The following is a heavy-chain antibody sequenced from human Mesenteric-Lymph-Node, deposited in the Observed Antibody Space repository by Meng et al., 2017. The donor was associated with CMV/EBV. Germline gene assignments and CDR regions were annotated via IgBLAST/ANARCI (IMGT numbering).Heavy chain of an antibody. Sequence: QVQLVQSGAEVKKPGSSVTFSCKASGGTFSSYTISWVRQAPGQGLEWMGRIIPILGIANYAQKFQGRVTITADKSTSTAYMELSSLRSEDTAVYYCAGGIAAAGSRWFDPWGQGTLVTVSS. D-gene: IGHD6-13*01. CDR2: IIPILGIA. V-gene: IGHV1-69*02. CDR3: AGGIAAAGSRWFDP. J-gene: IGHJ5*02. CDR1: GGTFSSYT.